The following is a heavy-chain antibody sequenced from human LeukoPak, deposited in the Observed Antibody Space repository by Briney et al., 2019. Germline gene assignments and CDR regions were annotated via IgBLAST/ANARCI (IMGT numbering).Heavy chain of an antibody. Sequence: SSETLSLTCTVSGGSISSYYWSWIRQPAGKGLEWIGRIYTSGSTNHNPSLESRVTISVDTSKNQFSLKLTSVTAADTAVYYCASTVFGVTYNWFDPWGQGTLVTVSS. CDR1: GGSISSYY. CDR2: IYTSGST. V-gene: IGHV4-4*07. J-gene: IGHJ5*02. D-gene: IGHD3-3*01. CDR3: ASTVFGVTYNWFDP.